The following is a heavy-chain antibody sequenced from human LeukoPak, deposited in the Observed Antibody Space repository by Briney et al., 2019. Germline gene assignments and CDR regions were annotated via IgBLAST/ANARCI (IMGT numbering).Heavy chain of an antibody. CDR1: GGSISSYY. V-gene: IGHV4-4*07. D-gene: IGHD5-18*01. CDR3: ARTTGWLKFDP. CDR2: IYTSGST. Sequence: SDTLSLTCTVSGGSISSYYWTWIRQPAGKGLEWIGRIYTSGSTNYNPSLKSRVTMSVDTSKNQFSLKLSSATAADTAVYYCARTTGWLKFDPWGQGTLVTVSS. J-gene: IGHJ5*02.